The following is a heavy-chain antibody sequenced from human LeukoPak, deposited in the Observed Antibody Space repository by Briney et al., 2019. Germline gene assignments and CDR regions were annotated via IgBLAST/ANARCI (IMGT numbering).Heavy chain of an antibody. CDR2: IYYSGST. CDR3: AREGGYCSGGSCCCFDY. Sequence: SETLSLTCAVSGGSISSGDYYWSWIRQPPGKGLEWIGYIYYSGSTYYNPSLKSRVTLSVDTSRNQFSLKLSSVTAADTAVYYCAREGGYCSGGSCCCFDYWGQGTLVTVSS. CDR1: GGSISSGDYY. J-gene: IGHJ4*02. D-gene: IGHD2-15*01. V-gene: IGHV4-30-4*01.